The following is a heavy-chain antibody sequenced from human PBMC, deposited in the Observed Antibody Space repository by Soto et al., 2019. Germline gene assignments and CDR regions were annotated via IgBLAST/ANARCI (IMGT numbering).Heavy chain of an antibody. CDR3: AKETYSGPLDY. CDR1: GFTFSSYG. V-gene: IGHV3-30*18. J-gene: IGHJ4*02. CDR2: ISYDGSNK. Sequence: QVQLVESGGGVVQPGRSLRLSCAASGFTFSSYGMHWVRQAPGKGLEWVAVISYDGSNKYYADSVKGRFTISRDNSKNTLNLQMNRLRAEDTAVYYCAKETYSGPLDYWGQGTPVTVSS. D-gene: IGHD2-15*01.